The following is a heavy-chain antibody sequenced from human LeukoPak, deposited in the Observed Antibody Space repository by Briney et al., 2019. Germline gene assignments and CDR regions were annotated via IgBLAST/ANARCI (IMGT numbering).Heavy chain of an antibody. CDR3: ATASVVVIVHNWLDP. CDR2: INPNSGGT. D-gene: IGHD2-21*01. Sequence: ASVKVSCKASGYTFTGYYMHWVRQAPGQGLEWMGWINPNSGGTNYAQKFQGRVIMTRDTSISTAYTELSRLRSDDTAVYYCATASVVVIVHNWLDPWGQGSLVTVSS. CDR1: GYTFTGYY. V-gene: IGHV1-2*02. J-gene: IGHJ5*02.